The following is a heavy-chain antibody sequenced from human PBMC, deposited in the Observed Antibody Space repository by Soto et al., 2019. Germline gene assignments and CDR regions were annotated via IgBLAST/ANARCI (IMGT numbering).Heavy chain of an antibody. CDR2: ISYDGSNK. V-gene: IGHV3-30*18. Sequence: QVLLVESGGGVVQPGRSLRLSCAASGFTFSSYGMHWVRQAPGKGLEWVAVISYDGSNKYYADSVKGRFTISRDNSKNTLYLQMNSLRAEDTAVYYCAKEAYDIGTIDYWGQGTLVTVSS. D-gene: IGHD3-9*01. J-gene: IGHJ4*02. CDR1: GFTFSSYG. CDR3: AKEAYDIGTIDY.